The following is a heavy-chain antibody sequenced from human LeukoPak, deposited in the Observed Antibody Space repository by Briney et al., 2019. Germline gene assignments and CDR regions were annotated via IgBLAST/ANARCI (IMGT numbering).Heavy chain of an antibody. CDR1: GYTFTSYD. CDR2: MNPNSGNT. D-gene: IGHD1-7*01. Sequence: ASVKVSCKASGYTFTSYDINWVRQATGQGLEWMGWMNPNSGNTGYAQKFQGRVTMTRNTSISTAYMELSSLRSEDTAAYYCARTGTLEGWFDPWGQGTLVTVSS. CDR3: ARTGTLEGWFDP. V-gene: IGHV1-8*01. J-gene: IGHJ5*02.